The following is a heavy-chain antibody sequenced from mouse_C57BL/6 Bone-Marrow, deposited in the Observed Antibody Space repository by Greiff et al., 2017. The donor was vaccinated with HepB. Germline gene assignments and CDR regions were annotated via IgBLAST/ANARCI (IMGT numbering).Heavy chain of an antibody. V-gene: IGHV1-82*01. J-gene: IGHJ1*03. Sequence: VQLQQSGPELVKPGASVKISCKASGYAFISSWMNWVKQRPGKGLEWIGRIYPGDGDTNYNGKFKGKATLTADKSSSTAYMQLSSLTSEDSAVYFCARLLRRGYFDVWGTGTTVTVSS. CDR3: ARLLRRGYFDV. CDR1: GYAFISSW. D-gene: IGHD1-2*01. CDR2: IYPGDGDT.